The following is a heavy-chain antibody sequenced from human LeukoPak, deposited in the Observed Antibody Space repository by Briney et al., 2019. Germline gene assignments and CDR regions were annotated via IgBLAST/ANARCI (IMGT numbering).Heavy chain of an antibody. CDR3: AKGSDLWFGET. Sequence: GGSLRLSCVVSVFTFSDYAMSWVRQAPEKGLKWVSAISGSGGSTYYADSVKGRFIISRDNSKNMLYLQMNSLRAEDTAVYYCAKGSDLWFGETWGQGTLVTVSS. D-gene: IGHD3-10*01. V-gene: IGHV3-23*01. CDR2: ISGSGGST. J-gene: IGHJ4*02. CDR1: VFTFSDYA.